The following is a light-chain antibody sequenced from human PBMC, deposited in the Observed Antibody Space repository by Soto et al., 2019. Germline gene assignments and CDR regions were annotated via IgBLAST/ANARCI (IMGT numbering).Light chain of an antibody. Sequence: ELVLPQSPVALSLSSGERATLSCRASQSVSSTLLTWYQQKPGQAPRLLIYGVSSRATGIPDRFSGSGSGTDFTRTISRVEPEDFAVYFCQHYGDSSWTFGQGSRVEI. V-gene: IGKV3-20*01. J-gene: IGKJ1*01. CDR2: GVS. CDR1: QSVSSTL. CDR3: QHYGDSSWT.